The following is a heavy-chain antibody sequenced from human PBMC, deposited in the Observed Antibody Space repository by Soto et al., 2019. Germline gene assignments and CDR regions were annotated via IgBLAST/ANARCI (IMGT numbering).Heavy chain of an antibody. J-gene: IGHJ4*02. CDR1: GFTFSSYA. D-gene: IGHD6-19*01. CDR2: VSGTGDST. CDR3: ARRASGWFVDY. V-gene: IGHV3-23*01. Sequence: EVQLLESGGGLVQPGGSLRLSCAASGFTFSSYAMNWVRQAPGKGLEWVSVVSGTGDSTYNADSVKGRFTISRDNSKNTLSLQMNRLRAEDTAVDYCARRASGWFVDYWGQGTLVTVSS.